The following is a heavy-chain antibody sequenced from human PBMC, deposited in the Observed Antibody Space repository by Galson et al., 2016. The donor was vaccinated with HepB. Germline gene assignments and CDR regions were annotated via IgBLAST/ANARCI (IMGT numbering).Heavy chain of an antibody. CDR2: IKSKPEGATT. Sequence: SLRLSCAASGFTFSSYAISWVRQAPGKGLEWVGRIKSKPEGATTDYAAAVNGRFTISRDDSQTTLFLQMNSLRTEDTAVYYCSSEPFYDFRNDSYFDYWGQGALVIVSS. V-gene: IGHV3-15*01. CDR3: SSEPFYDFRNDSYFDY. D-gene: IGHD3/OR15-3a*01. CDR1: GFTFSSYA. J-gene: IGHJ4*02.